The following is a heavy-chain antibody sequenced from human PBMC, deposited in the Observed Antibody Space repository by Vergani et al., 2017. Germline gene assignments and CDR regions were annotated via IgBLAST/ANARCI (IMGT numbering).Heavy chain of an antibody. J-gene: IGHJ5*02. D-gene: IGHD2-21*01. CDR1: GGSISSSSYY. Sequence: QLQLQESGPGLVKPSETLSLTCTVSGGSISSSSYYWGWIRQPPGKGLEWIGSIYYSGSTYYNPSLKSRVTISVDTSKNQFSLKLSSVTAADTAVYYCARHSPFPPARQGFDPWGQGTLVTVSS. CDR3: ARHSPFPPARQGFDP. CDR2: IYYSGST. V-gene: IGHV4-39*07.